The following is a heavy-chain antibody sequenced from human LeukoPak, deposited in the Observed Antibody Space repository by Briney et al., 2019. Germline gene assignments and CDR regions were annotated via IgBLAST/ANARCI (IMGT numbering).Heavy chain of an antibody. D-gene: IGHD2-15*01. CDR3: ARPILTNYHDAFDI. J-gene: IGHJ3*02. CDR2: IYYNGRT. CDR1: GGSISSGSYY. Sequence: KASETLSLTCTVSGGSISSGSYYWSWIRQPAGKGLEWIGYIYYNGRTNYKPSLKSRVTISVDTSKNQFSLRLSSVTAADTAVYYCARPILTNYHDAFDIWGQGTMVTVSS. V-gene: IGHV4-61*10.